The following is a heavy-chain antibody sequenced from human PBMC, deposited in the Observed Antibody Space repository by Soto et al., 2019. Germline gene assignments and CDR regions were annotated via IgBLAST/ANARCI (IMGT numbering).Heavy chain of an antibody. V-gene: IGHV1-69*13. J-gene: IGHJ4*02. CDR1: GGTFSSYA. D-gene: IGHD6-25*01. Sequence: ASVKVSCKASGGTFSSYAISWGRQAPGQGLEWMGGIIPIFGTANYAQKFQGRVTITADESTSTAYMELSSLRSEDTAVYYCARERRAATGLNYFDYWGQGTLVTVS. CDR3: ARERRAATGLNYFDY. CDR2: IIPIFGTA.